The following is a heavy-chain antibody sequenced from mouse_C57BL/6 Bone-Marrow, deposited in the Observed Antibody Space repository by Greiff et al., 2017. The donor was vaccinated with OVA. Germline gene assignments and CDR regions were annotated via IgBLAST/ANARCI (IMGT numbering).Heavy chain of an antibody. D-gene: IGHD2-5*01. V-gene: IGHV5-6*02. CDR1: GFTFSSYG. Sequence: EVMLVESGGDLVKPGGSLKLSCAASGFTFSSYGMSWVRQTPDKRLEWVATISSGGSYTYYPDSVKRRFTISRDNAKNTLYLQMSSLKSEDTAMYYCARLYSNYGDYAMDYWGQGTSVTVSS. J-gene: IGHJ4*01. CDR3: ARLYSNYGDYAMDY. CDR2: ISSGGSYT.